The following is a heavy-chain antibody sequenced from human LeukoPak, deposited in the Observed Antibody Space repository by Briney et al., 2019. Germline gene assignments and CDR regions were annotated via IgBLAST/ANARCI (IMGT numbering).Heavy chain of an antibody. V-gene: IGHV3-74*01. CDR1: GITFSDYW. Sequence: SGGSLRLSCAASGITFSDYWMHWVHQVPGKGLVWVSHINNDGSRTSYADSVKGRFTVTRDNAKNTLYLQMNSLRAEDTAVYYCAELGITMIGGVWGKGTTVTISS. CDR2: INNDGSRT. CDR3: AELGITMIGGV. D-gene: IGHD3-10*02. J-gene: IGHJ6*04.